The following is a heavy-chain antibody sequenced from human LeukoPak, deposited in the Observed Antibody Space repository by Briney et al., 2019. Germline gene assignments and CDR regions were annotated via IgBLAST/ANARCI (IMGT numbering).Heavy chain of an antibody. Sequence: GGSLRLSCAASGFTFSNYWMHWVRQAPGKGLVWVSRINNVGSSTAYADYVKGRFTISRDNAKNTLYLQMNSLRAEDTALYYCAIGANQGALDIWGQGTMVTVSS. CDR2: INNVGSST. J-gene: IGHJ3*02. V-gene: IGHV3-74*03. D-gene: IGHD4/OR15-4a*01. CDR3: AIGANQGALDI. CDR1: GFTFSNYW.